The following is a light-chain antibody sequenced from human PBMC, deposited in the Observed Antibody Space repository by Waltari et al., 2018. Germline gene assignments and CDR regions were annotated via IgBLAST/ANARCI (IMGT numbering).Light chain of an antibody. CDR3: SSYTSSSTLV. J-gene: IGLJ3*02. Sequence: QSALTQPASVSGSPGQSIPISCTGASSDVGRYNYVSWYQQYPGTAPKLIIYDVSNRPSGVSNRFSGSKSGNTASLTISGLQAEDEADYYCSSYTSSSTLVFGGGTKLTVL. CDR2: DVS. CDR1: SSDVGRYNY. V-gene: IGLV2-14*03.